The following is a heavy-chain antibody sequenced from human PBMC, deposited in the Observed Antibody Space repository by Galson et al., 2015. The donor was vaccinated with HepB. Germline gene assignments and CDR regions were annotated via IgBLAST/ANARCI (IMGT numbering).Heavy chain of an antibody. D-gene: IGHD3-3*01. CDR2: MNTNTGKP. V-gene: IGHV7-4-1*02. CDR3: ARSPLRFLDWLPYYDYYYMDV. Sequence: SVKVSCKASGYTFTDYVVNWVRQAPGQGLEWMGWMNTNTGKPTYAPGFAGRFVFSLDTSVTTAYLQISSLETDDTAVYYCARSPLRFLDWLPYYDYYYMDVWGEETTVTGSS. CDR1: GYTFTDYV. J-gene: IGHJ6*03.